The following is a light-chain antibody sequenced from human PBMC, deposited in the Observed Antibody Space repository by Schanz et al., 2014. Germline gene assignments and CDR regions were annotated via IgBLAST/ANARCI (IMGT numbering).Light chain of an antibody. CDR2: TND. V-gene: IGLV1-44*01. Sequence: QSVLTQPPSASGTSGQRVSISCSGSSSNIGSNTVSWYQQLPGRAPKLLIFTNDQRPSGVPDRFSASRSGTSASLAISGLQSEDEAAYYCATWDDSLSARVIGGGTKLTVL. J-gene: IGLJ3*02. CDR3: ATWDDSLSARV. CDR1: SSNIGSNT.